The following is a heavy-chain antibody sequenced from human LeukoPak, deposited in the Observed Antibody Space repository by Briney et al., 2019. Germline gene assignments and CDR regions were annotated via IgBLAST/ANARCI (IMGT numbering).Heavy chain of an antibody. J-gene: IGHJ6*02. Sequence: SGTLSLTCTVSGGSISSYYWSWIRQPPGKGLEWIGYIYYSGSTNYNPSLKSRVTISVDTSKNQFSLKLSSVTAADTAVYYCARGPRENSSGWYAGGYYYGMDVWGQGTTVTVSS. V-gene: IGHV4-59*01. CDR3: ARGPRENSSGWYAGGYYYGMDV. CDR2: IYYSGST. D-gene: IGHD6-19*01. CDR1: GGSISSYY.